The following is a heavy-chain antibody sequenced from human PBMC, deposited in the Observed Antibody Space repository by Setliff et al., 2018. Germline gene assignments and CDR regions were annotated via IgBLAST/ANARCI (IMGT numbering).Heavy chain of an antibody. CDR3: AKDSRYCSGGSCSEPDAFDI. CDR2: ISSSGSTI. D-gene: IGHD2-15*01. CDR1: GFTFNNFA. J-gene: IGHJ3*02. V-gene: IGHV3-48*04. Sequence: PGGSLRLSCAASGFTFNNFAMNWVRQAPGKGLEWVSYISSSGSTIYYADSVKGRFTISRDNAKNSLYLQMNSLRADDAAVYYCAKDSRYCSGGSCSEPDAFDIWGQGTMVTVSS.